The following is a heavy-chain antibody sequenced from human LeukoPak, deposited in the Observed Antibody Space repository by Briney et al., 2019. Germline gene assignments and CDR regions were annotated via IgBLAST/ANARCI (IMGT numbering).Heavy chain of an antibody. D-gene: IGHD6-13*01. CDR2: TYYRSKWYN. Sequence: SQTLSLTCAISGDSVSSISAAWSWIRQSPSRGLEWLGRTYYRSKWYNDYALSVKSRITINPDTSKNQFSLQLNSVSPEDTPVYYCAREDLRREYVGHVWQLVRSSRWFDPWGQGTLVTVSS. J-gene: IGHJ5*02. CDR1: GDSVSSISAA. V-gene: IGHV6-1*01. CDR3: AREDLRREYVGHVWQLVRSSRWFDP.